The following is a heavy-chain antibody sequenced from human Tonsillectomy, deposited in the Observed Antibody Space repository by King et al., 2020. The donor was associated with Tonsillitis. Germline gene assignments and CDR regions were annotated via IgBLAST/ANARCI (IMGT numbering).Heavy chain of an antibody. D-gene: IGHD5-18*01. Sequence: QLVQSGGGLVQPGGSLRLSCDSSGFTFSSSWMAWVRQAPGKGLECVAGLKEDGIDKYYVDSVQGRFPISRDNPKKSLYLQMNSLRADDTALYYCARDSGYSAFDIWGQGTMVIVSS. CDR2: LKEDGIDK. CDR1: GFTFSSSW. V-gene: IGHV3-7*04. J-gene: IGHJ3*02. CDR3: ARDSGYSAFDI.